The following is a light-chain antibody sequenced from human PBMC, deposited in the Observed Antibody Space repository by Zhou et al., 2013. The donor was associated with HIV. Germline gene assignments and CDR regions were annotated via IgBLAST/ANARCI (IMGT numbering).Light chain of an antibody. V-gene: IGKV3-20*01. Sequence: EIVLTQSPDTLSLSPGERATLSCRASQSVSSSYLAWYQQKPGQAPRLLIYGASSRATGIPDRFSGSGSGTDFTLTISRLEPEDFAVYYCLQYGNSPFTFGPGTKVDIK. CDR2: GAS. CDR3: LQYGNSPFT. CDR1: QSVSSSY. J-gene: IGKJ3*01.